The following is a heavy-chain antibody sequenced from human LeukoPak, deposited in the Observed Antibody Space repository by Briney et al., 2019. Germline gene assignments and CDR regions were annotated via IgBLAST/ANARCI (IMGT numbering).Heavy chain of an antibody. CDR1: GYTFTGYY. Sequence: ASVNVSCKASGYTFTGYYMHWVRQAPGQGLEWMGRINPNSGGTNYAQKFQGRVTMTRDTSISTAYMELSRLRSDDTAVYYCARALTTLHPNWFDPWGQGTLVTVSS. D-gene: IGHD4/OR15-4a*01. V-gene: IGHV1-2*06. CDR3: ARALTTLHPNWFDP. J-gene: IGHJ5*02. CDR2: INPNSGGT.